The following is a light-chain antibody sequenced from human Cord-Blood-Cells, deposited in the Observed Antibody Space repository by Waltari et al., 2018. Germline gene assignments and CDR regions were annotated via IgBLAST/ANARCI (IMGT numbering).Light chain of an antibody. Sequence: DIVMTQSPDSLAVSLGVRATINCKSSQSVLYSSNNKNYLAWYQQKPGQPPKLLMYWASTRESGVPDRFSGSGSGTDFTLTISSLQAEDVAVYYCQQYYSTPWTFGQGTKVEIK. CDR1: QSVLYSSNNKNY. CDR2: WAS. CDR3: QQYYSTPWT. V-gene: IGKV4-1*01. J-gene: IGKJ1*01.